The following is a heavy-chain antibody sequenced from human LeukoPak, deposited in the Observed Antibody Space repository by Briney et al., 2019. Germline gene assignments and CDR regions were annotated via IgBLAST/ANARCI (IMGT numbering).Heavy chain of an antibody. V-gene: IGHV3-23*01. CDR1: GFTFSSYA. Sequence: GGSLRLSCAASGFTFSSYAMSWVRQAPGKGLEWVSAISGSGGSTYYADSVKGRFTISRDNSKNTLYPQMNSLRAEDTAVYYCANPPISIVGASKTLRFFDYWGQGTLVTVSS. CDR3: ANPPISIVGASKTLRFFDY. CDR2: ISGSGGST. D-gene: IGHD1-26*01. J-gene: IGHJ4*02.